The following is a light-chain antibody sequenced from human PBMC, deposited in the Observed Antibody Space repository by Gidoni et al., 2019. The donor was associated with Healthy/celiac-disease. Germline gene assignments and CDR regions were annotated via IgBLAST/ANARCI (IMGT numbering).Light chain of an antibody. CDR2: KAS. J-gene: IGKJ4*01. CDR1: QSISSW. CDR3: QQYNSYSLT. Sequence: DIQMTQSPSTLSASVGDRVTITCRASQSISSWLAWYQQKPGKAPKLLIYKASSLESGVPSRFSGSGSGKEFTLNISSLQPDDFANYYCQQYNSYSLTFXGXTKGEIK. V-gene: IGKV1-5*03.